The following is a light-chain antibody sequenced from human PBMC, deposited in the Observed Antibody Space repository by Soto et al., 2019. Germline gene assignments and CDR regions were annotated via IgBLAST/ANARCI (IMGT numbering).Light chain of an antibody. CDR3: QQYYYDPAET. CDR1: QSICYSGNNNNY. CDR2: WAS. Sequence: DIVMTQSPDSLAVSLGERSTINCKSSQSICYSGNNNNYLAWYQQRPGQSGKLLFYWASTRASGVPDSFRGSESGTDLALTIAVLHAEDVAVYYFQQYYYDPAETFGQGTKVEIK. J-gene: IGKJ1*01. V-gene: IGKV4-1*01.